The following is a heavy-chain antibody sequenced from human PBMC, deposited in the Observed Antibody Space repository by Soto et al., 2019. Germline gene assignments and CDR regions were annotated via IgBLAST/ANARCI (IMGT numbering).Heavy chain of an antibody. D-gene: IGHD3-10*01. V-gene: IGHV3-33*01. J-gene: IGHJ6*03. CDR1: GFPFSSYG. CDR2: IWYDGSNK. CDR3: ARRGYYYGSGSYYNPYYYYYYMDV. Sequence: GGSLRLSCAASGFPFSSYGMHWVRQAPGKGLEWVAVIWYDGSNKYYADSVKGRFTISRDNSKNTLYLQMNSLRAEDTAVYYCARRGYYYGSGSYYNPYYYYYYMDVWGKGTTVTVSS.